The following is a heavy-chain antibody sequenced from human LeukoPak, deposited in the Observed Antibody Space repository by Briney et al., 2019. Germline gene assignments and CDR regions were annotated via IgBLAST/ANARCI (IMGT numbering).Heavy chain of an antibody. J-gene: IGHJ5*02. CDR2: INPSGGST. CDR3: ARMRPPAIRRRNWFDP. Sequence: ASVKVSCKASGYTFTSYYMHWVRQAPGQGLEWMGIINPSGGSTSYAQKFQGRVTMTRDTSTSTVYMELSSLRSEDAAVYYCARMRPPAIRRRNWFDPWGQGTLVTVSS. V-gene: IGHV1-46*01. D-gene: IGHD3-3*02. CDR1: GYTFTSYY.